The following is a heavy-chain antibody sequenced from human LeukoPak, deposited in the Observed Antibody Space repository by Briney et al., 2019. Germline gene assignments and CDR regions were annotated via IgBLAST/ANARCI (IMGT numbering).Heavy chain of an antibody. V-gene: IGHV3-9*03. CDR1: GFTFDDYA. Sequence: PGRSLRLSCAASGFTFDDYAMHWVRQAPGKGLEWVSGISWNSGSIGYADSVKGRFTISRDNAKNSLYLQMNSLRAEDMALYYCAKDRYYDSSGYAASFFDLWGRGTLVTASS. CDR3: AKDRYYDSSGYAASFFDL. CDR2: ISWNSGSI. J-gene: IGHJ2*01. D-gene: IGHD3-22*01.